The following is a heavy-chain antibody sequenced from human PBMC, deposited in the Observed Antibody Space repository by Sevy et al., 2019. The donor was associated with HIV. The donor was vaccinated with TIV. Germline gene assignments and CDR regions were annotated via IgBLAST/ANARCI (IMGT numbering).Heavy chain of an antibody. CDR3: TRWKGAQSKFDY. J-gene: IGHJ4*02. Sequence: GSLRLSCTTSGFTFGDYAMSWVRQAPGRGLVWVAFLKSKAYGGTLEYAACVKGRFTISRDESKSIVQLQMNDLKNEDTAIYDCTRWKGAQSKFDYWGQGALVTVSS. D-gene: IGHD1-1*01. CDR1: GFTFGDYA. V-gene: IGHV3-49*04. CDR2: LKSKAYGGTL.